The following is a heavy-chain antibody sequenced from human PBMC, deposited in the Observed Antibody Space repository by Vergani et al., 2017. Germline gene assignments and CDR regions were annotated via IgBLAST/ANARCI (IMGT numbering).Heavy chain of an antibody. D-gene: IGHD3-9*01. CDR2: INHSGST. CDR3: AGSLRYFDWFSIFDI. J-gene: IGHJ3*02. Sequence: QVQLQQWGAGLLKPSETLSLTCAVYGGSFSVYYWSWIRQPPGKGLEWIGEINHSGSTNYNPSLKSRVTISVDTSKNQFSLKLSSVTAADTAVYYCAGSLRYFDWFSIFDIWGQGTMVTVSS. CDR1: GGSFSVYY. V-gene: IGHV4-34*01.